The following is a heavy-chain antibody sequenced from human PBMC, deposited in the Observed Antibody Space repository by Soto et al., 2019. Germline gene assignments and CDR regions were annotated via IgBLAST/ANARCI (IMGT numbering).Heavy chain of an antibody. V-gene: IGHV1-69*13. CDR2: IIPIFGTA. J-gene: IGHJ5*02. CDR3: ARDYNQFCSGGTCINWFDP. Sequence: ASVKVCFKSCGGPFSSYAISLVRRAPGQGLEWIGGIIPIFGTANYAQKFQGRVTITADESTSTAYMELSSLRSEDTAVYYCARDYNQFCSGGTCINWFDPWGQGTMVTVSS. CDR1: GGPFSSYA. D-gene: IGHD2-15*01.